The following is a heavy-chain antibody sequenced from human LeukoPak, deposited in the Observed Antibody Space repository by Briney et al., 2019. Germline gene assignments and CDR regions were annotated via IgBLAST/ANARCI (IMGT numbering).Heavy chain of an antibody. Sequence: GGSLRLSCAASGFTFSNYAMSWVRQAPGKGLEWVSAISGSGGSTYYADSVKGRFTISRDNAKNSLYLQMNSLRAEDTAVYYCARGRFGSSWSSDYWGQGTLVTVSS. CDR1: GFTFSNYA. J-gene: IGHJ4*02. D-gene: IGHD6-13*01. V-gene: IGHV3-23*01. CDR2: ISGSGGST. CDR3: ARGRFGSSWSSDY.